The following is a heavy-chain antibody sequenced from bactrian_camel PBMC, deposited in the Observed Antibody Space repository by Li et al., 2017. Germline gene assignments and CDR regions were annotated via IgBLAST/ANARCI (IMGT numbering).Heavy chain of an antibody. CDR2: INTRYGVT. J-gene: IGHJ4*01. D-gene: IGHD3*01. CDR1: GYTYSRTC. Sequence: HVQLVESGGGSVQAGGSLRLSCAASGYTYSRTCMGWFRQAAGKEREGVARINTRYGVTYYADSVKGRFTISQGNSKNSLYLQMNSLKPEDTAVYYCAALGDFWEWDYWGQGTQVTVS. CDR3: AALGDFWEWDY. V-gene: IGHV3S1*01.